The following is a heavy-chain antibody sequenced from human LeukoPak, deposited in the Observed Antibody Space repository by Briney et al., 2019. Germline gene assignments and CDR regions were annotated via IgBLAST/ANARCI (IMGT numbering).Heavy chain of an antibody. V-gene: IGHV3-23*01. J-gene: IGHJ4*02. CDR2: ISGGDGST. CDR1: GFSFSSYA. Sequence: GGSLRLSCAASGFSFSSYAMSWVRQAPGEGLEWVSGISGGDGSTYYADSVKGRFTISRDNFKNTLSLQMNSLRAEDTALYYCAKDLAYSGNYNFDSWGQGTLVTVSS. CDR3: AKDLAYSGNYNFDS. D-gene: IGHD1-26*01.